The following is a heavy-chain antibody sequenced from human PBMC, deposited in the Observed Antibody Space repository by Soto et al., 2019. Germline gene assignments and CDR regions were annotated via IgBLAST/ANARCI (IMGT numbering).Heavy chain of an antibody. V-gene: IGHV3-23*01. CDR1: GFTFSDYA. CDR2: INSDGAT. J-gene: IGHJ5*01. CDR3: ASRPRGSVAGTLDS. D-gene: IGHD6-19*01. Sequence: GGSLRLSCAASGFTFSDYAMSWVSQAPGKGLEWVSVINSDGATYYADSVQGRFSISRDNSKSTLCLQMNSLSVEDTAIYYCASRPRGSVAGTLDSWGQGSLVTGSS.